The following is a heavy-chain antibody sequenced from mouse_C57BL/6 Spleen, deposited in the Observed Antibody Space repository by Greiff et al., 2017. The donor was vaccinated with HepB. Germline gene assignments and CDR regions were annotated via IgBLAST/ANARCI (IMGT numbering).Heavy chain of an antibody. V-gene: IGHV1-72*01. D-gene: IGHD3-2*02. CDR3: ESEGSGYGVDYYAMDY. J-gene: IGHJ4*01. CDR1: GYTFTSYW. CDR2: IDPNSGGT. Sequence: QVQLQQSGAELVKPGASVKLSCKASGYTFTSYWMHWVKQRPGRGLEWIGRIDPNSGGTKYNEKFKSKATLTVDKPSSTAYMQLSSLTSEDSAVYYCESEGSGYGVDYYAMDYWGQGTSVTVSS.